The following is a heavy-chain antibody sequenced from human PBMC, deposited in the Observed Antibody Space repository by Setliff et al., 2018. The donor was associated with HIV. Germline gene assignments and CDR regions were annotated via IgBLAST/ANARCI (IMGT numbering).Heavy chain of an antibody. V-gene: IGHV4-39*01. D-gene: IGHD4-17*01. CDR1: GGSISSSSYY. CDR3: ARGTTLNVVPDAFDI. Sequence: PSETLSLTCTVSGGSISSSSYYWGWIRQPPGKGLEWIGSSYYSGSTYYNPSLKSRVTISVDTSENQFSLKLSSVTAADTAVYYCARGTTLNVVPDAFDIWGQGTMVTVSS. J-gene: IGHJ3*02. CDR2: SYYSGST.